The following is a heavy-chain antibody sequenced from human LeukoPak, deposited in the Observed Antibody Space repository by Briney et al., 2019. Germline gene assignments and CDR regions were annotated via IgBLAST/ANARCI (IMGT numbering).Heavy chain of an antibody. CDR3: ARVGGSGSYPFDY. CDR2: IYYSGST. J-gene: IGHJ4*02. V-gene: IGHV4-30-4*01. CDR1: GGSISSGDYY. D-gene: IGHD3-10*01. Sequence: PSQTLSPTCTVSGGSISSGDYYWSWIRQPPGKGLEWIGYIYYSGSTYYNPSLKSRVTISVDTSKNQFSLKLSSVTAADTAVYYCARVGGSGSYPFDYWGQGTLVTVSS.